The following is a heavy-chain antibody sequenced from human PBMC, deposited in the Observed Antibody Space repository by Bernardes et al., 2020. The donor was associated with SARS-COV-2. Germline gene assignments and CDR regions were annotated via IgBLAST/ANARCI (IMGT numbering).Heavy chain of an antibody. CDR2: MNHSGST. CDR3: ARGARISMIGVVMPRAAFDI. D-gene: IGHD3-22*01. V-gene: IGHV4-34*01. Sequence: SETLSLTCAVYGGSFSGYYWSWIRQPPGKGLEWIGEMNHSGSTTYNPSLKSRATISVDTSKNQFSLKLRSATAADTAVYYCARGARISMIGVVMPRAAFDIWGRGSLVTVSS. J-gene: IGHJ3*02. CDR1: GGSFSGYY.